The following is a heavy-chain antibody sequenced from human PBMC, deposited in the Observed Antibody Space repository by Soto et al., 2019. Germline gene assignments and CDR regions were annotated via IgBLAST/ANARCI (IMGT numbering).Heavy chain of an antibody. J-gene: IGHJ5*02. CDR2: IYYNGST. CDR1: GGSISSYY. CDR3: ARRYCSSTSCYNWFDP. Sequence: PSETLSLTCTVSGGSISSYYWSWIRQPPGKGQEWIGYIYYNGSTNYNPSLKSRDTITIDTSKNKYSLKLNSVTAADTVVYYCARRYCSSTSCYNWFDPWGQGTLVTVSS. D-gene: IGHD2-2*01. V-gene: IGHV4-59*08.